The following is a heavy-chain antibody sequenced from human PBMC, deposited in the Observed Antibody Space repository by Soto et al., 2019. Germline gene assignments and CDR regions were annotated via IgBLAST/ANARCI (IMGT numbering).Heavy chain of an antibody. D-gene: IGHD5-12*01. CDR2: VNWNGGNS. V-gene: IGHV3-20*04. J-gene: IGHJ4*02. CDR1: GFTFGDYG. Sequence: EVQLVESGGTVVRPGGSLRLSCIASGFTFGDYGMAWVRQPPGKGLEWVSGVNWNGGNSGFADSVKGRFTISRDNLKNTLYLHMNSLRAGDTDVYFCARALSGHEHFVESWGQGTLVNVST. CDR3: ARALSGHEHFVES.